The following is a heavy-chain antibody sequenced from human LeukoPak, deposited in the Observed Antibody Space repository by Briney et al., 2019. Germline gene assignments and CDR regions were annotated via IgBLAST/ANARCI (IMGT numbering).Heavy chain of an antibody. CDR1: GYTFPDYY. CDR2: INPNSGGT. V-gene: IGHV1-2*02. J-gene: IGHJ5*01. D-gene: IGHD5-18*01. CDR3: ARPGVTPDTNWFDS. Sequence: GASVKVSRKASGYTFPDYYVHWVRQAPGQGLEWMGWINPNSGGTIYVQKFQGRVTMTRDTSISTAYMELSRLKSDDTAVYYCARPGVTPDTNWFDSWGQGTLVTVSS.